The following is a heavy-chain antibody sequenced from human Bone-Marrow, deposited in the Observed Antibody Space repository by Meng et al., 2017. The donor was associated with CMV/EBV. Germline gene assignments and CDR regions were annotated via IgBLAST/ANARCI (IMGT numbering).Heavy chain of an antibody. V-gene: IGHV5-51*01. CDR1: GYSFTNYW. CDR3: ARHTQPLLAFDI. J-gene: IGHJ3*02. CDR2: IYPGDSDT. D-gene: IGHD2-15*01. Sequence: KVSCKGSGYSFTNYWIGWVRQMPGKGLEWMGIIYPGDSDTKYSPSFQGQVTISADKSISTAYLQWTSLKASDTSIYYCARHTQPLLAFDIWGRGTLVTVSS.